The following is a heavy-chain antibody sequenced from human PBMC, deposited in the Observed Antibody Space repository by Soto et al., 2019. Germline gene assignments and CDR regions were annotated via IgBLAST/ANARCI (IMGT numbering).Heavy chain of an antibody. J-gene: IGHJ4*02. CDR1: GCSFTSYW. Sequence: GESLKISCKGSGCSFTSYWIGWVRQMPGKGLERMGIIYPGDSDTRYSPSFQGQVTISADKSISTAYLQWSSLKASDTAMYYCARARYFDWPKYYFGYWGQGTLVTVSS. D-gene: IGHD3-9*01. V-gene: IGHV5-51*01. CDR3: ARARYFDWPKYYFGY. CDR2: IYPGDSDT.